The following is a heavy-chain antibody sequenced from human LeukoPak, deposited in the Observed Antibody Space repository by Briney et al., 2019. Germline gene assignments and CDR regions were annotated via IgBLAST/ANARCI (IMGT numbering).Heavy chain of an antibody. CDR3: ARLPGNYALYYYYYYMDV. Sequence: SETLSLTCAVYGGSFSGYYWSWIRQPPGKGLEWIGEINHSGSTNYNPSLKSRVTISVDTSKNQFSLKLSSVTAADTAVYYCARLPGNYALYYYYYYMDVWGKGTTVTVSS. J-gene: IGHJ6*03. V-gene: IGHV4-34*01. CDR1: GGSFSGYY. D-gene: IGHD4-11*01. CDR2: INHSGST.